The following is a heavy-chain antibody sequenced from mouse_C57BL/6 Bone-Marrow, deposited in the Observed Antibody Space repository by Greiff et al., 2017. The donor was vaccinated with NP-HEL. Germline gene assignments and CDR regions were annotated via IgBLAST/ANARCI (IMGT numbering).Heavy chain of an antibody. D-gene: IGHD2-2*01. V-gene: IGHV1-61*01. CDR2: IYPSDSET. CDR3: ARHGCDVTWFAY. Sequence: QVQLQQPGAELVRPGSSVKLSCKASGYTFTSYWMDWVKQRPGQGLEWIGNIYPSDSETHYNQKFKDKATLTVDKSSSTAYMQLSSLTSEDSAVYYGARHGCDVTWFAYWGQGTLVTVSA. CDR1: GYTFTSYW. J-gene: IGHJ3*01.